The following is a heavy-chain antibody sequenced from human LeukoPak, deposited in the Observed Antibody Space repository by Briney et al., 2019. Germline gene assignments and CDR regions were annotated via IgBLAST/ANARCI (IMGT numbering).Heavy chain of an antibody. CDR3: AKDISYSSSSGVFDY. J-gene: IGHJ4*02. Sequence: GGSLRLSCAASGFTFDDYAMHWVRQAPGKGLEWVSGISWNSGRIGYADSVKGRFTISRVSAKNSLYLLMNSLRAEDTALYYCAKDISYSSSSGVFDYWGQGTLVTVSS. CDR1: GFTFDDYA. V-gene: IGHV3-9*01. D-gene: IGHD6-6*01. CDR2: ISWNSGRI.